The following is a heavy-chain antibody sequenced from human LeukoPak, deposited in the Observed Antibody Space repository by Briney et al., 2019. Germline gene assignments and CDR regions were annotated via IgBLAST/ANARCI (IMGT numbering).Heavy chain of an antibody. V-gene: IGHV3-21*01. CDR2: ISSSGSYI. CDR3: ASAISEWEPTLDY. J-gene: IGHJ4*02. Sequence: GGSLRLSCVASGFTFIYYTMNWVRQAPGKGLEWVSSISSSGSYIYYADSVRGRFTISRDNAKNSLYLQMNSLRAEDTAVYYCASAISEWEPTLDYWGQGTLVTVPS. D-gene: IGHD1-26*01. CDR1: GFTFIYYT.